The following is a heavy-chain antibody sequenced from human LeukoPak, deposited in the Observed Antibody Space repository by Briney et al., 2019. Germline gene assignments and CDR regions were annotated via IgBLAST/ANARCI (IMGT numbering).Heavy chain of an antibody. Sequence: GASVKVSCKASGFTITSSAVQWVRQARGQRLEWIGWIVVGSGNTNYAQKFQERVTITRDMSTSLVYMELSSLRSEDTAVYYCAAEAAYYYDSRDAFDVWGQGTMVTVSS. V-gene: IGHV1-58*01. CDR3: AAEAAYYYDSRDAFDV. CDR1: GFTITSSA. CDR2: IVVGSGNT. D-gene: IGHD3-22*01. J-gene: IGHJ3*01.